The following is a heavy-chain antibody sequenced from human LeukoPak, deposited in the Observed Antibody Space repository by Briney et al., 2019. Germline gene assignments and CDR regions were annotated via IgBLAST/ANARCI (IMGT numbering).Heavy chain of an antibody. CDR2: ISAYDGNT. CDR3: ARYCSGGSCYPEYFQH. CDR1: GYTLTSYG. J-gene: IGHJ1*01. Sequence: ASVKVSCKASGYTLTSYGISWVRQAPGQGLEWMGWISAYDGNTNYAQKLQGRVTMTTDTSTSTAYMELRSLRSDDTAVYYCARYCSGGSCYPEYFQHWGQGTLVTVSS. V-gene: IGHV1-18*01. D-gene: IGHD2-15*01.